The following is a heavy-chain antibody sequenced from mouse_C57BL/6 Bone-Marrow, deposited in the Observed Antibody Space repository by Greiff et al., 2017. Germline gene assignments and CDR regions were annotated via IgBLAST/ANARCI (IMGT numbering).Heavy chain of an antibody. CDR1: GFTFSDYY. D-gene: IGHD1-1*01. V-gene: IGHV5-16*01. CDR2: INYDGSST. J-gene: IGHJ4*01. CDR3: AREGSSLYAMDY. Sequence: EVMLVESEGGLVQPGSSMKLSCTASGFTFSDYYMAWVRQVPEKGLEWVANINYDGSSTYYLDSLQSRFIISRDNARNILYLQMSSLKSEDTATYYGAREGSSLYAMDYWGQGTSVTVSS.